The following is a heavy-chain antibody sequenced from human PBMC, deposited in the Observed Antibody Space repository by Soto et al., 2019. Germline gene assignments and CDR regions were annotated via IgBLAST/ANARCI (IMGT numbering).Heavy chain of an antibody. J-gene: IGHJ4*02. D-gene: IGHD3-10*01. CDR1: GFTFNNYV. CDR3: AKDLLSYFYASGSDV. CDR2: ISGSGGSS. Sequence: EVQLLESGGGLVQPGGSLRLSCAGSGFTFNNYVMNWVRQAPGKGLEWVSVISGSGGSSYYGDSVKGRFTISRDNSKNTLYLQMNSLRAEDTAVYYCAKDLLSYFYASGSDVWGQGTQVTVSS. V-gene: IGHV3-23*02.